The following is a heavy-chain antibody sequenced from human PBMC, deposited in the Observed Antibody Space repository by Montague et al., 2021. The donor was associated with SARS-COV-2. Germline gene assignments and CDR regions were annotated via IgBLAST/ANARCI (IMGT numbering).Heavy chain of an antibody. Sequence: SETLSLTCTVAGGSISRYSWTWIRQPPGKGLEWIGYIYNSGSTNXNPSLTSRVTISVDTSKNQFSLKLSSVAAADTAVYYCARVGRGSSWYEVAFGTWGQGTMVTVSS. D-gene: IGHD6-13*01. J-gene: IGHJ3*02. CDR3: ARVGRGSSWYEVAFGT. V-gene: IGHV4-59*01. CDR2: IYNSGST. CDR1: GGSISRYS.